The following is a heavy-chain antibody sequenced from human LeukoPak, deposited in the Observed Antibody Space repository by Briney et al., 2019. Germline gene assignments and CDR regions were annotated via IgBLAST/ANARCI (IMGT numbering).Heavy chain of an antibody. V-gene: IGHV1-18*01. J-gene: IGHJ4*02. D-gene: IGHD3-22*01. CDR3: ARDTPDQKYYYDSSGYGDY. CDR2: ISAYNGNT. Sequence: GASVKVSCKASGYTFTSYGISWVRQAPGQGLEWMGWISAYNGNTNYAQKLQGRVTMTTDTSTSTAYMELRSLRSDDTAVYYRARDTPDQKYYYDSSGYGDYWGQGTLVTVSS. CDR1: GYTFTSYG.